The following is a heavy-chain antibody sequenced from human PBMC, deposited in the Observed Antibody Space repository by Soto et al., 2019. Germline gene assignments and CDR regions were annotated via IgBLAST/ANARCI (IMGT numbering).Heavy chain of an antibody. J-gene: IGHJ3*02. V-gene: IGHV3-33*01. D-gene: IGHD3-10*01. CDR2: IWYDGSNK. Sequence: QVQLVESGGGVVQPGRSLRLSCAASGFTFSGYGMHWVRQAPGKGLEWVAVIWYDGSNKYYADSVKGRFTISRDNSKNTLYLQMNSLRAEDTAVYYCARGRGAHDAFDIWGQGTMVTVSS. CDR3: ARGRGAHDAFDI. CDR1: GFTFSGYG.